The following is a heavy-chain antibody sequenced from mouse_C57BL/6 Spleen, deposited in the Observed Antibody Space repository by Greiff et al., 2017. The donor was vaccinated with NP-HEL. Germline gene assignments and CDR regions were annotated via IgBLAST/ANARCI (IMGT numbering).Heavy chain of an antibody. Sequence: VMLVESGGGLVQPGGSLELSCAASGFTFSDYYMYWVRQTPEKRLEWVAYISNGGGSTYYPDTVKGRFTISRDNAKNTLYLQMSRLKSEDTAMYYCARLYYGSSHWYFDVWGTGTTVTVSS. V-gene: IGHV5-12*01. J-gene: IGHJ1*03. CDR2: ISNGGGST. CDR1: GFTFSDYY. CDR3: ARLYYGSSHWYFDV. D-gene: IGHD1-1*01.